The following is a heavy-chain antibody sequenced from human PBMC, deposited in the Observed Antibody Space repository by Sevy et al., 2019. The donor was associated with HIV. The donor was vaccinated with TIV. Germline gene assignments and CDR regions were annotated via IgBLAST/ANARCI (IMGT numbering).Heavy chain of an antibody. Sequence: GESLKISCRASGYNFAAHWIGWVRQMPGKGLEWMGILFPGNSDIRSFQGHVTVSVDKSINTAYLQWANLRASDCAMYFCARGGHLPLDAFDLWGPGTKVTVSS. CDR3: ARGGHLPLDAFDL. CDR2: LFPGNSDI. D-gene: IGHD2-15*01. V-gene: IGHV5-51*01. CDR1: GYNFAAHW. J-gene: IGHJ3*01.